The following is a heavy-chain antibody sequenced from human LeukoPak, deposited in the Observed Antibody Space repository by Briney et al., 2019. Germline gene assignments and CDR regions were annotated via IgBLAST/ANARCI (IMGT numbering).Heavy chain of an antibody. CDR2: ISGSGAST. V-gene: IGHV3-23*01. Sequence: GGSLRLSCAASGXTFSTSAVSWVRRAPGKGLEWVSAISGSGASTYYADSVKGRFTISRDNSKNTLYLQINSLRAEDTAVYHCAKGVSGYVPGYWGQGTLVTVSS. CDR3: AKGVSGYVPGY. J-gene: IGHJ4*02. CDR1: GXTFSTSA. D-gene: IGHD6-25*01.